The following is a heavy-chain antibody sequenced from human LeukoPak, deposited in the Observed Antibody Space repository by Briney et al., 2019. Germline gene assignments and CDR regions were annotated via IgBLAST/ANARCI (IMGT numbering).Heavy chain of an antibody. CDR3: AKREYSYGLYYFDY. CDR2: ISGSGGST. D-gene: IGHD5-18*01. Sequence: GGSLRLSCAASGFTFSSYAMSWVRQPPGKGLEWVSAISGSGGSTYYADSVKGRFTISRDNSKNTLYLQMNSLRAEDTAVYYCAKREYSYGLYYFDYWGQGTLVTVSS. CDR1: GFTFSSYA. J-gene: IGHJ4*02. V-gene: IGHV3-23*01.